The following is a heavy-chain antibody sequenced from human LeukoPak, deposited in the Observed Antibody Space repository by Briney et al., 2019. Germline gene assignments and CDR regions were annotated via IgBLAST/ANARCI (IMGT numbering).Heavy chain of an antibody. CDR1: GYTFTSYY. CDR3: AIPRGYSGTTPGGRSRSPYYYYYGMDV. CDR2: INPSGGST. D-gene: IGHD5-12*01. J-gene: IGHJ6*02. V-gene: IGHV1-46*01. Sequence: ASVKVSCKASGYTFTSYYMHWVRQAPGQGLEWMGIINPSGGSTSYAQKFQGRVTMTRDTSTSTVYMELSSLRSEDTAVYYCAIPRGYSGTTPGGRSRSPYYYYYGMDVWGQGTTVTDSS.